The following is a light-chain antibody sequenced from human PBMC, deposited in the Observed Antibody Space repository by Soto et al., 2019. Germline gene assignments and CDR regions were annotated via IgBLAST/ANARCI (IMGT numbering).Light chain of an antibody. V-gene: IGKV1-5*01. CDR2: DVS. Sequence: GDRVTITCRASQSISSWLAWYQQKPVKAPKLLIYDVSSLESGVPSRFSGSGSGTEFTLTISSLQPDDFATYYCQQYNSYPETFGQGTKVEIK. CDR1: QSISSW. CDR3: QQYNSYPET. J-gene: IGKJ1*01.